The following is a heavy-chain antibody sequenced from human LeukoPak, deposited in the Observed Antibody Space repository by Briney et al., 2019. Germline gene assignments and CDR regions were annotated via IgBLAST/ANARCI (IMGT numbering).Heavy chain of an antibody. Sequence: PGGSLRLSCAASGFTFRSHAMSWVRQAPGKGLEWVSTIDGSGGSTYYADSVKGRFTISRDNSESTMYMQMKTLRAEDTAVYYCAKLASYLSSGYWGQGTLVTVSS. CDR1: GFTFRSHA. CDR3: AKLASYLSSGY. D-gene: IGHD1-26*01. V-gene: IGHV3-23*01. CDR2: IDGSGGST. J-gene: IGHJ4*02.